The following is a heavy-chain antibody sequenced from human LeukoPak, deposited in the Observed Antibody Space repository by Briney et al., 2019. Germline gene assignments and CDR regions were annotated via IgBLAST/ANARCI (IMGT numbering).Heavy chain of an antibody. J-gene: IGHJ4*02. CDR3: TTEPGEDGNDY. CDR2: IKSKTDGGTT. V-gene: IGHV3-15*01. Sequence: PGGSLRLSCAASGFTFSNAWMSWVRQAPGKGLEWVGRIKSKTDGGTTDYAAPVNGRFTISRDDSKNTLYLQMNSLKTEDTAVYYCTTEPGEDGNDYWGQGTLVTVSS. CDR1: GFTFSNAW. D-gene: IGHD5-24*01.